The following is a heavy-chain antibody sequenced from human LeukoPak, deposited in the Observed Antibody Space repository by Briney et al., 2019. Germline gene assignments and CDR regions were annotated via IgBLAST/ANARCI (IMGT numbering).Heavy chain of an antibody. D-gene: IGHD6-13*01. CDR1: GYTFTSYY. J-gene: IGHJ4*02. Sequence: ASVKVSCKASGYTFTSYYMHWVRQAPGQGLEWMGVINPSGGSTSYAQKFQGRVTMTRDTSTSTVYMELSSLRSEDTAVYYCARVDASSSWYSHFDYWGQGTLVTVSS. CDR2: INPSGGST. CDR3: ARVDASSSWYSHFDY. V-gene: IGHV1-46*01.